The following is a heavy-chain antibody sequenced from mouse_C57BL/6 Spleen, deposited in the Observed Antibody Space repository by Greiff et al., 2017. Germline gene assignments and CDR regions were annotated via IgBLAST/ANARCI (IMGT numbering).Heavy chain of an antibody. CDR2: IWRGGST. CDR3: AKNPFYDSYAMDC. D-gene: IGHD1-1*01. CDR1: GFSLTSYG. J-gene: IGHJ4*01. Sequence: QVQLKESGPGLVQPSQSLSITCTVSGFSLTSYGVHWVRQSPGKGLEWLGVIWRGGSTDYTAAFMSRLSITKDNSKSQVFFKMNSLQADDTAIYYCAKNPFYDSYAMDCWGQGTSVTVSS. V-gene: IGHV2-5*01.